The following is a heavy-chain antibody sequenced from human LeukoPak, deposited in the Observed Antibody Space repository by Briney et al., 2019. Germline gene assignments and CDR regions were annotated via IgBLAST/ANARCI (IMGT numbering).Heavy chain of an antibody. CDR1: GYTFSEYS. Sequence: GGSLRLSCAASGYTFSEYSMHWVRQAPGKGLEYVSAISTNGGSTYYANSVKGRFTISSDDPKNTLDLQECNLRPEDMTFYYCARGFRYYGSGIDYWGQGTLVTVSS. CDR2: ISTNGGST. CDR3: ARGFRYYGSGIDY. V-gene: IGHV3-64*01. J-gene: IGHJ4*02. D-gene: IGHD3-10*01.